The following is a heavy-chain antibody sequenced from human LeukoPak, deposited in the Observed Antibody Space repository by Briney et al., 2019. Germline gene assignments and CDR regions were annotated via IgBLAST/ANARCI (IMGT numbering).Heavy chain of an antibody. V-gene: IGHV3-7*01. CDR1: GFTFSRYW. CDR2: IKQDGSEK. CDR3: ANYYNSGPQGDY. J-gene: IGHJ4*02. D-gene: IGHD3-10*01. Sequence: GGSLRLSCAVSGFTFSRYWMSWVRQAPGKGLEWVANIKQDGSEKYYVDSVKGRFTISRDNAKNSLYLQMNSLTAEDTAVYYCANYYNSGPQGDYWGQGIQVTVSS.